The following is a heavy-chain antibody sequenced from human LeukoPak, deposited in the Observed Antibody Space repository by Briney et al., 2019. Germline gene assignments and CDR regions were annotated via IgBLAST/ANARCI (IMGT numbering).Heavy chain of an antibody. J-gene: IGHJ4*02. CDR3: ASWGDYGGSLDY. D-gene: IGHD4-23*01. Sequence: PSETLSLTCTVSVHLMQLYHWFWLRQPPGKGLEWIGYIYYSGSTNYNPSLKSRVTISVDTSKNQFSLKLSSMTAPHSRGYYCASWGDYGGSLDYWGQGSLVTVSS. CDR1: VHLMQLYH. CDR2: IYYSGST. V-gene: IGHV4-59*08.